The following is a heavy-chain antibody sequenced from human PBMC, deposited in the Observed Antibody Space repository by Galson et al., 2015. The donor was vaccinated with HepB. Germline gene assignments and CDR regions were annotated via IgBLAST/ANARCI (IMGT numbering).Heavy chain of an antibody. Sequence: SLRLSCAASGFTFSSYGMHWVRQAPGKGLEWVAVIWYDGSNKYYADSVKGRFTISRDNSKNTLYLQMNSLRAEDTAVYYCARDRGIVVVPAANWSDYWGQGTLVTVSS. CDR2: IWYDGSNK. V-gene: IGHV3-33*01. CDR3: ARDRGIVVVPAANWSDY. J-gene: IGHJ4*02. D-gene: IGHD2-2*01. CDR1: GFTFSSYG.